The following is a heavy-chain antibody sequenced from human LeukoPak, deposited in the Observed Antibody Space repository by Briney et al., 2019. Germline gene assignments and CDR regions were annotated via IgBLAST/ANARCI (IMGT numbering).Heavy chain of an antibody. CDR3: ARDLDSSGYYRSDALDI. V-gene: IGHV1-18*01. J-gene: IGHJ3*02. CDR1: GGTFSSYA. CDR2: ISAYNGKI. Sequence: ASVKVSCKASGGTFSSYAISWVRQAPGQGLEWMGWISAYNGKIKYAQKFQGRVTMTTDTSTSTADMELWSLRSDDTAVYYCARDLDSSGYYRSDALDIWGQGTVVTVSS. D-gene: IGHD3-22*01.